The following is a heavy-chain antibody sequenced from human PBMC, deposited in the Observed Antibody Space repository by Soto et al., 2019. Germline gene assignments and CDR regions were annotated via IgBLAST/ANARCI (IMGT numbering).Heavy chain of an antibody. CDR1: GGTFSSYT. CDR3: ASGRTDHWCWDVAFDI. D-gene: IGHD2-8*02. V-gene: IGHV1-69*02. Sequence: QVQLVQSGAEVKKPGSSVKVSCKASGGTFSSYTISWVRQAPGQGLEWMGRIIPILGIANYAQKFQGRVTNTADKSTSTDYMELSSLRSEDTAVYYCASGRTDHWCWDVAFDIWGQGTMVTVSS. CDR2: IIPILGIA. J-gene: IGHJ3*02.